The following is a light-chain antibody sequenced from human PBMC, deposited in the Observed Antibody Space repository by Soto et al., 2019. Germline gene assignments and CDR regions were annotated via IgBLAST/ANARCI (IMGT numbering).Light chain of an antibody. CDR1: SSDVGGYNY. CDR3: CSYAGSNNLV. J-gene: IGLJ3*02. Sequence: QSALTQPRSVSGSPGQSVTISCTGTSSDVGGYNYVSWYQQHPGKAPKLIIYAVSGRPSGVPDRFSGSKSGNTASLTISGLQADDEADYYCCSYAGSNNLVFGGGTKVTVL. V-gene: IGLV2-11*01. CDR2: AVS.